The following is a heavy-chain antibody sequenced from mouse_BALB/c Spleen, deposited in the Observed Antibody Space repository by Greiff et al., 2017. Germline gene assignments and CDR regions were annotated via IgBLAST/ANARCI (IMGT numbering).Heavy chain of an antibody. CDR1: GYSITSGYY. Sequence: EVQLVESGPGLVKPSQSLSLTCSVTGYSITSGYYWNWIRQFPGNKLEWMGYISYDGSNNYNPSLKNRISITRDTSKNQFFLKLNSVTTEDTATYYCARERDYDAYWGQGTLVTVSA. CDR3: ARERDYDAY. D-gene: IGHD2-4*01. CDR2: ISYDGSN. V-gene: IGHV3-6*02. J-gene: IGHJ3*01.